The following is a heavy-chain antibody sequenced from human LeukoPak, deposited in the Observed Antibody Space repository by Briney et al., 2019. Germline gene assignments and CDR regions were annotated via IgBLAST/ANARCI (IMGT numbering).Heavy chain of an antibody. CDR1: GGSFSGYY. V-gene: IGHV4-34*01. CDR2: INDSGST. D-gene: IGHD6-13*01. CDR3: ARRRAGSWRYYFDY. Sequence: SETLSLTCAVYGGSFSGYYWSWIRQPPGKGLEWIGEINDSGSTNYNPSLKSRVTISVDTSKNQFSLKLSSVTAADTAVYYCARRRAGSWRYYFDYWGQGTLVTVSP. J-gene: IGHJ4*02.